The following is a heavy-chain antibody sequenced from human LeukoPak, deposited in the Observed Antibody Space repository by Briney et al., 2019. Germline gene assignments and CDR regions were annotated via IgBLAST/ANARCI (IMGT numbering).Heavy chain of an antibody. CDR2: INPQSGGT. CDR1: GYTFTDYY. J-gene: IGHJ5*02. V-gene: IGHV1-2*02. CDR3: ARGSYWYDA. Sequence: ASVKVSCKAPGYTFTDYYIQWVRQAPGQGPEWMGWINPQSGGTIYAQKFQGRVTMTRETSISTAYMELSRLKSDDTAVFYCARGSYWYDAWGQGTLVTVSS. D-gene: IGHD6-13*01.